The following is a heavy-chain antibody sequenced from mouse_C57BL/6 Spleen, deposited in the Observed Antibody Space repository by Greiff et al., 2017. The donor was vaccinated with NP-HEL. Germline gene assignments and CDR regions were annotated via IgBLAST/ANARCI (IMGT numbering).Heavy chain of an antibody. CDR1: GFTFSSYA. CDR2: ISDGGSYT. CDR3: ARGGTTVVDFDY. Sequence: EVKLVESGGGLVKPGGSLKLSCAASGFTFSSYAMSWVRQTPEKRLEWVATISDGGSYTYYPDNVKGRFTISRDNAKNNLYLQMSHLKSEDTAMYYCARGGTTVVDFDYWGQGTTLTVSS. J-gene: IGHJ2*01. D-gene: IGHD1-1*01. V-gene: IGHV5-4*03.